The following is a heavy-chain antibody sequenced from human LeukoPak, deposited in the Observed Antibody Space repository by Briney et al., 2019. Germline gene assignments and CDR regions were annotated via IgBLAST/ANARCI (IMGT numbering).Heavy chain of an antibody. Sequence: GGSLRLSCAASGFTFSIYAMSWVRQAPGKGLEWVSTLSGTGDSTYYADSVKGRFTISRDNAKNSLYLQMNSLRAEDTAVYYCARDLSDDYWGQGTLVTVSS. V-gene: IGHV3-23*01. J-gene: IGHJ4*02. CDR3: ARDLSDDY. CDR2: LSGTGDST. CDR1: GFTFSIYA. D-gene: IGHD3-16*02.